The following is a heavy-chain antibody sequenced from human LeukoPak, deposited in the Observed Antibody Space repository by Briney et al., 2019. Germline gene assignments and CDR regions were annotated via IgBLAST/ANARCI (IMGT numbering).Heavy chain of an antibody. Sequence: SGPTLVKPTQTLTLTCTFSGFSLSTSGVGVGWIRQPPGKALEWLALIYWNDDKRYSPSLKSRLTITKDTSKNQVVLTMTNMDPVDTATYYCAHRLEQLEVIAAAGIDAFDIWGQGTMVTVSS. D-gene: IGHD6-13*01. CDR1: GFSLSTSGVG. V-gene: IGHV2-5*01. CDR3: AHRLEQLEVIAAAGIDAFDI. CDR2: IYWNDDK. J-gene: IGHJ3*02.